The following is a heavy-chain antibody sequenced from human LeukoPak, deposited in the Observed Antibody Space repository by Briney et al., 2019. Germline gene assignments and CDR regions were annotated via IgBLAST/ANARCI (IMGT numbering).Heavy chain of an antibody. CDR1: AGSISSTSHH. CDR3: VRHDGRGGATMGALDS. Sequence: SENLSLTCTVSAGSISSTSHHWGWIRQSPGKGLEWIGSIYYGRTTYYNPSLNSRVTISVVTSNNQFSLQLNPVTAADTAVYYCVRHDGRGGATMGALDSWGQGSLVTVSS. V-gene: IGHV4-39*01. CDR2: IYYGRTT. D-gene: IGHD5-12*01. J-gene: IGHJ4*02.